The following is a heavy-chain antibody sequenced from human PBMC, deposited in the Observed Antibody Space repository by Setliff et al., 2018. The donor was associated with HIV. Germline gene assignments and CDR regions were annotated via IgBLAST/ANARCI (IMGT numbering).Heavy chain of an antibody. CDR2: IYYSGST. CDR1: GGSISSYY. Sequence: SETLSLTCTVSGGSISSYYWSWIRQPPGKGLEWIGYIYYSGSTNYNPSLKSRVTISVDTSKNQFSLKLSSVTAADTAVYYCARGDSSGWYKRANYFDYWGQGTPVTVSS. D-gene: IGHD6-19*01. V-gene: IGHV4-59*01. J-gene: IGHJ4*02. CDR3: ARGDSSGWYKRANYFDY.